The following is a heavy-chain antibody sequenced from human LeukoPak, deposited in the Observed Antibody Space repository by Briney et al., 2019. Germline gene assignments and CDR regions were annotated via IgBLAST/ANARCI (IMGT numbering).Heavy chain of an antibody. J-gene: IGHJ4*02. D-gene: IGHD2-15*01. CDR1: GFSFSSYG. CDR3: ARGFGSLVDY. V-gene: IGHV3-30*02. Sequence: GGSLRLSCGASGFSFSSYGMHWVRQAPGKGLEWVAFIRYDGSNKNYGDSVKGRFTISRDNSKNTLYLQMNSLRGEDTAVYYCARGFGSLVDYWGQGTLVTVSS. CDR2: IRYDGSNK.